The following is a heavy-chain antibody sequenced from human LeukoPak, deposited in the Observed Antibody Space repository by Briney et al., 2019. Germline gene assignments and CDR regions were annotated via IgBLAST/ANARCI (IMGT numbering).Heavy chain of an antibody. V-gene: IGHV5-51*01. Sequence: GESLKISCKVSGYTFANYWIGWARQMPGKGLEWVGIFYPAESRVRYGPSFRGQVTISVDKSISTAYLQWNSLKASDSAMYYCARSSKSAFDYWGQGTLVSVSS. J-gene: IGHJ4*02. D-gene: IGHD3-3*01. CDR3: ARSSKSAFDY. CDR2: FYPAESRV. CDR1: GYTFANYW.